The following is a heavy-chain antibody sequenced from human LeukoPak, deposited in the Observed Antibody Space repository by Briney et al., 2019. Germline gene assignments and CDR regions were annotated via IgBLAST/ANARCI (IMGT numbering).Heavy chain of an antibody. D-gene: IGHD6-19*01. CDR3: ATFDTSKSGWYYFDY. Sequence: ASVKVSCKASGYTFTNYDIGWMRQATGQGLEWMGWLDPKTGNTGYAQNFQDRVTMTRDISLSTAYMELTGLRSDDTAMYYCATFDTSKSGWYYFDYWGQGTLVTVSP. CDR2: LDPKTGNT. CDR1: GYTFTNYD. J-gene: IGHJ4*02. V-gene: IGHV1-8*01.